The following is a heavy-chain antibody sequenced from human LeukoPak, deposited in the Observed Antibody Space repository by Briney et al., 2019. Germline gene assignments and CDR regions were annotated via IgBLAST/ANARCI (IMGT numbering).Heavy chain of an antibody. Sequence: SETLSLTYTVSGGSIGSYYWNWIRQAPGKGLEWIGYIHYSGSTNHNSSLKSRVTISVDTSKNQYSLKLSSVTAADTAVYYCARDGVAGGFDYWGQGTLVTVSS. CDR2: IHYSGST. D-gene: IGHD6-19*01. CDR3: ARDGVAGGFDY. V-gene: IGHV4-59*01. CDR1: GGSIGSYY. J-gene: IGHJ4*02.